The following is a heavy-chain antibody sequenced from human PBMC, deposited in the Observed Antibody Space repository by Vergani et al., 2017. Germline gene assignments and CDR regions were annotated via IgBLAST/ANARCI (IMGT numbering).Heavy chain of an antibody. CDR2: IYSTGIT. V-gene: IGHV4-59*13. CDR3: ARVMYRDEASTGYRLEGMDI. D-gene: IGHD3-9*01. J-gene: IGHJ6*02. CDR1: GGSFNTYY. Sequence: QVQLEESGPGLVKPSETLSLTCTVSGGSFNTYYWSWIRQSPGKGLEWIGYIYSTGITNYHPSLNSRVTMSVDTSKNQFSLKLRSVTAADTAVYFCARVMYRDEASTGYRLEGMDIWGQGTTVTISS.